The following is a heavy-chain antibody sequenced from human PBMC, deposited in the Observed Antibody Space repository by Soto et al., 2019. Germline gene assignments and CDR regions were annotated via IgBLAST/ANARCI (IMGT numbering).Heavy chain of an antibody. CDR3: ARGRYGDY. CDR1: GYTFTSYG. V-gene: IGHV1-18*01. D-gene: IGHD1-1*01. Sequence: QVHPVQSGAEVKKPGASVKVSCKASGYTFTSYGITWVRQAPGQGLEWMGWISAHNGNTDYAQKPQGRVIVTRDTSTSTAYMELRSLRSDDTAVYYCARGRYGDYWGQGALVTVSS. CDR2: ISAHNGNT. J-gene: IGHJ4*02.